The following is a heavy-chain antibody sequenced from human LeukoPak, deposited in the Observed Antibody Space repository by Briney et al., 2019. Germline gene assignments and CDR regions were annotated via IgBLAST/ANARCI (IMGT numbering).Heavy chain of an antibody. CDR1: GGSISSSNW. V-gene: IGHV4-4*02. D-gene: IGHD3-22*01. Sequence: SETLSLTCAVSGGSISSSNWWSWVRQPPGKGLEWIGEIYHSGSTNYNPSLKSRVTISVDKSKNQFFLKLSSVTAADTAVYYCARGGDYYDSSGYYYFDYWGQGTLVTVSS. CDR2: IYHSGST. CDR3: ARGGDYYDSSGYYYFDY. J-gene: IGHJ4*02.